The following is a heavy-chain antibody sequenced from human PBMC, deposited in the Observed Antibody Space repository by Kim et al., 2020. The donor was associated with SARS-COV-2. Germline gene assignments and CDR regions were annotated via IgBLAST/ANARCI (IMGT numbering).Heavy chain of an antibody. Sequence: SETLSLTCTVSGGSISSSSYYWGWIRQPPGKGLEWIGSIYYSGSTYYNPSLKSRVTISVDTSKNQFALKLSSVTAADTAVYYCARKWGSKGGVFFDPWG. D-gene: IGHD2-15*01. CDR2: IYYSGST. CDR3: ARKWGSKGGVFFDP. CDR1: GGSISSSSYY. J-gene: IGHJ5*02. V-gene: IGHV4-39*06.